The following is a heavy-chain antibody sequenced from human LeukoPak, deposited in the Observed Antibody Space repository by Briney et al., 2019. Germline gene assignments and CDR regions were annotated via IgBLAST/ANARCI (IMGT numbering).Heavy chain of an antibody. CDR2: ISSSSSYI. CDR3: ARVQTYYDILTGYAFDY. Sequence: GGSLRLSCAASGFTFSSYAMSWVRQAPGEGLEWVSSISSSSSYIYYADSVKGRFTISRDNAKNSLYLQMNSLRAEDTAVYYCARVQTYYDILTGYAFDYWGQGTLVTVSS. J-gene: IGHJ4*02. V-gene: IGHV3-21*01. CDR1: GFTFSSYA. D-gene: IGHD3-9*01.